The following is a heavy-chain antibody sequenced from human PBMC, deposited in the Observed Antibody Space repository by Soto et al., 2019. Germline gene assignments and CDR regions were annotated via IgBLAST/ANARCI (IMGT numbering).Heavy chain of an antibody. J-gene: IGHJ3*02. CDR1: GYTFTSYD. V-gene: IGHV1-8*01. CDR2: MNPNSGNT. Sequence: ASVKVSCKASGYTFTSYDINWVRQATGQRLEWMGWMNPNSGNTGYAQKFQGRVTMTRNTSISTAYMELSSLRSEDTAVYYCARRIAARRRDAFDIWGQGTMVTVSS. D-gene: IGHD6-6*01. CDR3: ARRIAARRRDAFDI.